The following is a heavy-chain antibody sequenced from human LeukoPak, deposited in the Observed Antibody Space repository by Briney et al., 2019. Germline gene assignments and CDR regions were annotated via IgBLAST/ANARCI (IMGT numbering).Heavy chain of an antibody. V-gene: IGHV1-69*05. CDR3: ARESDLSWIDFDY. Sequence: ASVKVSCKASGGTFSSYTISWVRQAPGQGLEWMGRIIPIFGTANYAQKFQGRVTITTDESTSTAYMELSSLRSEDTAVYYCARESDLSWIDFDYWGQGTLVTVSS. CDR2: IIPIFGTA. D-gene: IGHD1-1*01. J-gene: IGHJ4*02. CDR1: GGTFSSYT.